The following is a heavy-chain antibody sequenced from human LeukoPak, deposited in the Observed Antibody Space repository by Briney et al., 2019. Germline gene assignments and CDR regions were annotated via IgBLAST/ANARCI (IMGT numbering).Heavy chain of an antibody. CDR2: IYHSGST. V-gene: IGHV4-30-2*01. Sequence: PSETLSLTCTVSGGSISSGGYYWSWIRQPPGKGLEWIGYIYHSGSTYYNPSLKSRVTISVDRSKNQFSLKLSSVTAADTAVYYCARGDWHTGDYWGQGTLVTVSS. CDR1: GGSISSGGYY. CDR3: ARGDWHTGDY. D-gene: IGHD2-21*01. J-gene: IGHJ4*02.